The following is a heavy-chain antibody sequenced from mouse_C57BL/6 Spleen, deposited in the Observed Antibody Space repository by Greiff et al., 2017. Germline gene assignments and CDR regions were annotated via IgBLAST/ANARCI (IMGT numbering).Heavy chain of an antibody. CDR2: INPNNGGT. J-gene: IGHJ2*01. Sequence: VQLQQSGPELVKPGASVKISCKASGYTFTDYYMNWVKQSHGKSLEWIGDINPNNGGTSYNQKFKGKATLTVDKSSSTAYMELRSLTSEDSAVYYCAREAYYSNYEGYWGQGTTLTVSS. D-gene: IGHD2-5*01. V-gene: IGHV1-26*01. CDR1: GYTFTDYY. CDR3: AREAYYSNYEGY.